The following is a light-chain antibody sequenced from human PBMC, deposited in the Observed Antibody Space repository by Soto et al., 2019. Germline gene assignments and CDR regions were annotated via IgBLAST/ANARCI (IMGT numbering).Light chain of an antibody. J-gene: IGLJ1*01. Sequence: SVLTQPASGSGSPGQSITISCTGTSSDVGGYNYVSWYQQHPGKAPKLMIYDVSNRPSGVSNRFSGSKSGNTASLTISGLQAEDEADYYCSSYTSTRVVFGTGTKVTVL. CDR1: SSDVGGYNY. V-gene: IGLV2-14*01. CDR3: SSYTSTRVV. CDR2: DVS.